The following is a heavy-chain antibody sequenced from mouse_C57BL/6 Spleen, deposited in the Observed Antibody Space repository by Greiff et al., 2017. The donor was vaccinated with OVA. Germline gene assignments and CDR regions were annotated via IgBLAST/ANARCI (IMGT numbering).Heavy chain of an antibody. Sequence: QVQLQQPGAELVKPGASVKLSCKASGYTFTSYWMHWVKQRPGQGLEWIGMIHPNSGSTNYNEKFKSKATLTVDKSSSTAYMQLSSLTSEDSAVYYCARATTGSYFDYWGQGTTLTVSS. CDR1: GYTFTSYW. V-gene: IGHV1-64*01. CDR3: ARATTGSYFDY. CDR2: IHPNSGST. J-gene: IGHJ2*01. D-gene: IGHD4-1*01.